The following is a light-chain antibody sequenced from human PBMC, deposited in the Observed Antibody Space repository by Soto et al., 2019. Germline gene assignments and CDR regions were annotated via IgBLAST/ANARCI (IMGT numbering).Light chain of an antibody. CDR3: QSYDSSNQV. CDR2: EDN. CDR1: SCSIASNY. Sequence: NFMLTQPHSVSESPGKTVTISCTRSSCSIASNYVQWYQQRPGSAPTTVIYEDNQRPSGVPDRFSGSIDSSSNSASLTISGLKTEDEADYYCQSYDSSNQVFXTGTKVTVL. J-gene: IGLJ1*01. V-gene: IGLV6-57*04.